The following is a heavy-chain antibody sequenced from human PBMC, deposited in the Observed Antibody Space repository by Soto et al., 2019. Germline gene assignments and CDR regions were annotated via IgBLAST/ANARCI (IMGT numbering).Heavy chain of an antibody. CDR2: ISYDGSNK. CDR3: AKDPYSQAVAGTGYFDY. CDR1: GFTFSSYG. Sequence: QVQLVESGGGVVQPGRSLRLSCAASGFTFSSYGMHWVRQAPGKGLEWVAVISYDGSNKYYADSVKGRFTISRDNSKNXXYLQMNSLRAEDTAVYYCAKDPYSQAVAGTGYFDYWGQGTLVTVSS. D-gene: IGHD6-19*01. J-gene: IGHJ4*02. V-gene: IGHV3-30*18.